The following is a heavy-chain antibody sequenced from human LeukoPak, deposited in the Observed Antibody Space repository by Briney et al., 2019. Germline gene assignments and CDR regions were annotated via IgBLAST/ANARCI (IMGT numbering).Heavy chain of an antibody. D-gene: IGHD6-13*01. Sequence: AASVKVSRKVSGYTLTELSMHWVRQAPGKGLEWMGGFDPEDGETIYAQKFQGRVTMTEDTSTDTAYMELSSLRSEDTAVYYCATHGGHSSSWYSFDYWGQGTLVTVSS. V-gene: IGHV1-24*01. J-gene: IGHJ4*02. CDR2: FDPEDGET. CDR1: GYTLTELS. CDR3: ATHGGHSSSWYSFDY.